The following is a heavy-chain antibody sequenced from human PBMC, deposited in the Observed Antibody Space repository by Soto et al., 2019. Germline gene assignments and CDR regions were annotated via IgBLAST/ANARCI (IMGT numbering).Heavy chain of an antibody. CDR2: IYYSGST. D-gene: IGHD2-8*01. CDR3: ARHRLVSKWWFEP. J-gene: IGHJ5*02. CDR1: GGSISSYY. V-gene: IGHV4-59*08. Sequence: SETLSLTCTVSGGSISSYYWSWIRQPPGKGLEWIGYIYYSGSTNYNPSLKSRVTISVDTSKNQFSLKLSSVTAADTAGYYCARHRLVSKWWFEPWGEGTLVTVSS.